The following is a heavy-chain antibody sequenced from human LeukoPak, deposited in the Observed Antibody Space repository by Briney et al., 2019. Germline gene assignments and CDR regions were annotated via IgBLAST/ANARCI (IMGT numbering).Heavy chain of an antibody. V-gene: IGHV1-46*01. CDR2: INPSGGST. Sequence: ASVKVSCKASGYTFTSYYMHWVRQAPGQGLEWMGIINPSGGSTSYAQKFQGRATMTRDMSTSTVYMELSSLRSEDTAVYYCARSEMATITAFDYWGQGTLVTVSS. CDR3: ARSEMATITAFDY. CDR1: GYTFTSYY. J-gene: IGHJ4*02. D-gene: IGHD5-24*01.